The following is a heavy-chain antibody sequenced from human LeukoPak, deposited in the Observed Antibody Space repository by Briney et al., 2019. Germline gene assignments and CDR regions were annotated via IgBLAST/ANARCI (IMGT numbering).Heavy chain of an antibody. Sequence: SETLSLTCAVYGGSFSGDFWSWIRQPAGKGLEWIGRIYTSGSTNYNPSLKSRVTISVDTSKNQFSLKLSSVTAADTAVYYCARGDYYGSSGLDYWGQGTLVTVSS. CDR3: ARGDYYGSSGLDY. J-gene: IGHJ4*02. CDR1: GGSFSGDF. D-gene: IGHD3-22*01. CDR2: IYTSGST. V-gene: IGHV4-59*10.